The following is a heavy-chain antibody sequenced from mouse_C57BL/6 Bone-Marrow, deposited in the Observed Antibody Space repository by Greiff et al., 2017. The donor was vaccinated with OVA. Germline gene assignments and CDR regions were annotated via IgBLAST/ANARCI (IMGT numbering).Heavy chain of an antibody. Sequence: QVTLKVSGPGILQPSQTLSLTCSFSGFSLSTFGMGVGWIRQPSGKGLKWLAHIWWDDDKYYNPALKSRLTISKDTSKNQVFLKIVNVDTADTATYYCARIGITTVVAPGYFDVWGTGTTVTVSS. CDR2: IWWDDDK. J-gene: IGHJ1*03. CDR1: GFSLSTFGMG. D-gene: IGHD1-1*01. CDR3: ARIGITTVVAPGYFDV. V-gene: IGHV8-8*01.